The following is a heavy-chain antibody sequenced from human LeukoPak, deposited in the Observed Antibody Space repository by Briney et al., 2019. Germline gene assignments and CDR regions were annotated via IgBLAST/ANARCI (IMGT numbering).Heavy chain of an antibody. CDR3: ARVLGNWGSSYFDY. CDR2: IYTSGST. D-gene: IGHD7-27*01. J-gene: IGHJ4*02. Sequence: SETLSLTCAVSGGSISSYYWSWIRQPAGKGLEWIGRIYTSGSTNYSPSLKSRVTMSVDTSKNQFSLKLSSVTAADTAVYYCARVLGNWGSSYFDYWGQGTLVTVSS. V-gene: IGHV4-4*07. CDR1: GGSISSYY.